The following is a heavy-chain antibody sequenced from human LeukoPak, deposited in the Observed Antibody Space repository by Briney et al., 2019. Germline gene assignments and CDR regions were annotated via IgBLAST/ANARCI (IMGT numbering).Heavy chain of an antibody. Sequence: SETLSLTCGVSGYSITSGYYWAWIRQPPGKGLEWIGNIYHSGSTYYNPSLKSRVTISVDTSKNHFSLKLSSVTAADTAVYYCARRYSNFFFGYWGQGTLVTVSS. J-gene: IGHJ4*02. CDR2: IYHSGST. V-gene: IGHV4-38-2*01. CDR3: ARRYSNFFFGY. D-gene: IGHD4-11*01. CDR1: GYSITSGYY.